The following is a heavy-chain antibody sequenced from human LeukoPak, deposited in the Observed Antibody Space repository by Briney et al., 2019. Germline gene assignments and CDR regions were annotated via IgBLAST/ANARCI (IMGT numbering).Heavy chain of an antibody. CDR3: ARSNWDSNVGIDY. J-gene: IGHJ4*02. CDR1: GGSISSSSYY. V-gene: IGHV4-39*01. D-gene: IGHD1-7*01. CDR2: MYYSGIT. Sequence: KSSETLSLTCTVSGGSISSSSYYWGWIRQPPGKGLEWIGTMYYSGITYYNPSLKSRLTTSVDTSKNQFTLKVSSVTAADTAVYYCARSNWDSNVGIDYWGQGILVIVSS.